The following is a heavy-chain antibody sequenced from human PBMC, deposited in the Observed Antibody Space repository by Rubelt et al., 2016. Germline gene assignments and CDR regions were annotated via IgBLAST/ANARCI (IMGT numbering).Heavy chain of an antibody. J-gene: IGHJ6*02. D-gene: IGHD6-19*01. CDR1: GFTFSSYN. CDR2: ISSSSSYI. V-gene: IGHV3-21*05. CDR3: AKSSSGWSRGMDV. Sequence: EVQLVESGGGLVQPGGSLRLSCAASGFTFSSYNMNWVRQAPGKGLEWVSYISSSSSYIYYADSVKGRFTIYRDNSKNTLYLQMNSLRAEDTAVDYCAKSSSGWSRGMDVWGQGTTVTGSS.